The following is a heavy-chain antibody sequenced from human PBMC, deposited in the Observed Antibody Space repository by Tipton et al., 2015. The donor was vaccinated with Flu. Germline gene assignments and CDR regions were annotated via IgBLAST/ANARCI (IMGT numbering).Heavy chain of an antibody. V-gene: IGHV3-9*01. J-gene: IGHJ5*02. Sequence: SLRLSCAASGFTFDDYAMHWVRQAPGKGLEWVSGISWNSGSIGYADSVKGRFTISRDNAKNSLYLQMNSLRAEDTAVYYCARDLWLSGPSPWGQGTLFTVSS. CDR3: ARDLWLSGPSP. CDR2: ISWNSGSI. CDR1: GFTFDDYA. D-gene: IGHD3-3*01.